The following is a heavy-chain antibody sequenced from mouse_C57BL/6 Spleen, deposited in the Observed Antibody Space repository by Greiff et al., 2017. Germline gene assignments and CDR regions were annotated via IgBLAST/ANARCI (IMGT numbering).Heavy chain of an antibody. CDR3: ARWGYGNPFAY. D-gene: IGHD2-1*01. CDR2: IDPSVSYT. V-gene: IGHV1-69*01. J-gene: IGHJ3*01. Sequence: QVQLQQSGAELVKPGASVKLSCKASGYSFTGSWMHWVKQRPGQGLEWLGEIDPSVSYTTYNQKFKVKSPLTVDKSSSPAYMQLTSLTSAVSAVYYCARWGYGNPFAYWGQGTLVTVSA. CDR1: GYSFTGSW.